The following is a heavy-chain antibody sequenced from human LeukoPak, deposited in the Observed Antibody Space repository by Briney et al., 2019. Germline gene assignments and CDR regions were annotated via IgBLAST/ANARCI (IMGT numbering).Heavy chain of an antibody. D-gene: IGHD2-21*01. CDR3: ARASTYCGGDCYQADY. Sequence: ASVKVSCKASGYTFTSYGISWVRQAPGQGLEWMGWISAYNGKTYYAQKFQGRVTVTTDTSTSTAYMDLRSLRSDDTAVYYCARASTYCGGDCYQADYWGQGTLVTVSS. CDR2: ISAYNGKT. CDR1: GYTFTSYG. J-gene: IGHJ4*02. V-gene: IGHV1-18*01.